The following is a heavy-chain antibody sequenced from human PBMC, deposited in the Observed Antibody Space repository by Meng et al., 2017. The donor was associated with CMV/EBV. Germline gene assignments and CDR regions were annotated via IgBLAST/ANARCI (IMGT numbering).Heavy chain of an antibody. V-gene: IGHV1-18*01. D-gene: IGHD1/OR15-1a*01. CDR3: ARGRLTGTTRYYGMDV. J-gene: IGHJ6*02. CDR1: GYTFTTFG. CDR2: ISGYNANT. Sequence: ASVKVSCKASGYTFTTFGISWVRQAPGQGLEWMGWISGYNANTKYAQKFQGRVTMTTDTSTSTAYMELRSLRSDDTAVYYCARGRLTGTTRYYGMDVWGQGTTVTVSS.